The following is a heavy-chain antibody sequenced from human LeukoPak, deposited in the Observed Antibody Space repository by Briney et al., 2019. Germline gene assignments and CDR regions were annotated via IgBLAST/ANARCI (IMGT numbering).Heavy chain of an antibody. CDR1: GYTFTGYY. D-gene: IGHD3-16*02. V-gene: IGHV1-2*04. J-gene: IGHJ4*02. CDR3: ARAGLYDYVWGSYRAFDY. CDR2: INPNSGGS. Sequence: ASVKVSCKASGYTFTGYYMHWVRQAPGQGLEWIGWINPNSGGSNYAQKFQGWVTMTRDTSISTAYMELSRLRSDDTAVYYCARAGLYDYVWGSYRAFDYWGQGTLVTVSS.